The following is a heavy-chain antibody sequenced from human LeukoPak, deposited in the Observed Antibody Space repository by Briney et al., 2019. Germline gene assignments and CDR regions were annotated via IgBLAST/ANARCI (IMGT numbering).Heavy chain of an antibody. V-gene: IGHV3-7*01. CDR2: IKQDGSEK. J-gene: IGHJ4*02. CDR1: GFTFSSYW. Sequence: GGSLRLSCAASGFTFSSYWMSWVRQAPGKGLEWVANIKQDGSEKYYVDSVKGRFTISRDNAKNSLYLQMNSPRAEDTAVYYCARAAEKNCFDYWGQGTLVTVSS. CDR3: ARAAEKNCFDY. D-gene: IGHD5-24*01.